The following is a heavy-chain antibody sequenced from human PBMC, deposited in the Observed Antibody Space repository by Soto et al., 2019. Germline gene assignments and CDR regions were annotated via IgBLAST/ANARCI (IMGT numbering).Heavy chain of an antibody. Sequence: QVLLVQSGAEVKKPGASVKFSCKASGYTFISYGFSWVRQAPGQGLEWMGWISAYNGNTNYAQKLKGRVTMTTDTSKSTAYMELRSLRSDDTAVYYCARVGLSCSGGSCFPEGYFQHWGQGTLVNVS. CDR2: ISAYNGNT. J-gene: IGHJ1*01. D-gene: IGHD2-15*01. CDR3: ARVGLSCSGGSCFPEGYFQH. V-gene: IGHV1-18*01. CDR1: GYTFISYG.